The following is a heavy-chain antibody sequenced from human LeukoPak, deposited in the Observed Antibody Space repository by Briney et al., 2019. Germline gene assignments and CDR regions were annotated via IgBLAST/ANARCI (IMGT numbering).Heavy chain of an antibody. Sequence: SETLSLTCTVSGYSISSGYYWGWIRQPPGKGLEWIGRIYHSGSTYYNPSLKSRVTISVDTSKNQFSLKLSSVTAADTAVYYCASYKESSSWGQGTLVTVSS. CDR1: GYSISSGYY. CDR3: ASYKESSS. J-gene: IGHJ4*02. CDR2: IYHSGST. V-gene: IGHV4-38-2*02. D-gene: IGHD6-13*01.